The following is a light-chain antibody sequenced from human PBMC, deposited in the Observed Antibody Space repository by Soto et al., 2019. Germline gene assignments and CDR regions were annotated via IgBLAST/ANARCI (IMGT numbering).Light chain of an antibody. J-gene: IGKJ1*01. CDR1: LSLTMW. Sequence: DIHMTQSPSTLSASVGDRVTITCRASLSLTMWLAWYQQEPGKAPNLLIYKTSSLESGVPSRFSGSGSWTEFTATIISLKPDDFGSCYCPHRLVYSITFGQGTKVDVK. CDR2: KTS. CDR3: PHRLVYSIT. V-gene: IGKV1-5*03.